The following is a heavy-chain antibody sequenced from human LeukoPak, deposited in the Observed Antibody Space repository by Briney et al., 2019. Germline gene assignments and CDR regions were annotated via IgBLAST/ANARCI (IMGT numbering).Heavy chain of an antibody. J-gene: IGHJ3*02. V-gene: IGHV4-39*01. D-gene: IGHD3-9*01. CDR3: ASLLRYFDWLLYSSRDGAFDI. CDR2: IHYSGST. CDR1: GNSISSGDNY. Sequence: PSETLSLTCTVSGNSISSGDNYWSWIRQPPGKELEWIGSIHYSGSTSYNPSLKSRVTISGDTSKNQFSLKLSSVTAADTAVYYCASLLRYFDWLLYSSRDGAFDIWGQGTMVTVSS.